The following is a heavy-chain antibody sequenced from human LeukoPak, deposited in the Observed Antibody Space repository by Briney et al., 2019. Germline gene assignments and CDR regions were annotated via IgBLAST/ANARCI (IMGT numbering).Heavy chain of an antibody. D-gene: IGHD2-21*02. CDR1: GFTFSSYA. Sequence: GGSLSLSCAASGFTFSSYAMSWVRQAPGKGLEWVSAISGSGGSTYYADSVKGRFTISRDNSKNTLYLQMNSLRAEDTAVYYCAKDFSIIVTATNDYWGQGTLVTVSS. CDR3: AKDFSIIVTATNDY. CDR2: ISGSGGST. V-gene: IGHV3-23*01. J-gene: IGHJ4*02.